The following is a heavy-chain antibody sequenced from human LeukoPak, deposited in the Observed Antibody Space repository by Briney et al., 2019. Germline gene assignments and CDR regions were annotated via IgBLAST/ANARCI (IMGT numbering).Heavy chain of an antibody. CDR1: GGSISSGSYY. J-gene: IGHJ4*02. D-gene: IGHD2-15*01. CDR2: IYTSGST. CDR3: ARAPFQYCSGGSCYSGYFDY. V-gene: IGHV4-61*02. Sequence: SQTLSLTCTVSGGSISSGSYYWSWIRQPAGKGLEWIGRIYTSGSTNYNPSLKSRVTISVHTSKNQFSLKLSSVTAADTAVYYCARAPFQYCSGGSCYSGYFDYWGQGTLVTVSS.